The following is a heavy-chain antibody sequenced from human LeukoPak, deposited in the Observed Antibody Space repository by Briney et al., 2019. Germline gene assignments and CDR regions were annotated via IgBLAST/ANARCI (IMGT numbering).Heavy chain of an antibody. J-gene: IGHJ4*02. Sequence: GGSLRLSCEASGFTFIDSWMSWVGQAQGKGLEWVANINGDGTDKYYVDSVRGRFSISRDNAKKSVFLQIYSLRAEDTALYYCARDRGWDTFDYWGQGTLVTVSS. CDR3: ARDRGWDTFDY. CDR1: GFTFIDSW. V-gene: IGHV3-7*01. D-gene: IGHD6-19*01. CDR2: INGDGTDK.